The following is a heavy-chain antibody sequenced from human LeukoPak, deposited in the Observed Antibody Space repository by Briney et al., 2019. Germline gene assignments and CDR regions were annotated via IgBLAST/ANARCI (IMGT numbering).Heavy chain of an antibody. D-gene: IGHD1-26*01. V-gene: IGHV1-2*06. Sequence: ASVKVSCKASGYTFTGYYMHWVRQAPGQGLEWMGRINPNSGGTNYAQKFQGRVTMTRDTSISTAYMELSRRRSDDTAVYYCARPTHNGSYPFDYWGQGTLVTVSS. CDR1: GYTFTGYY. J-gene: IGHJ4*02. CDR2: INPNSGGT. CDR3: ARPTHNGSYPFDY.